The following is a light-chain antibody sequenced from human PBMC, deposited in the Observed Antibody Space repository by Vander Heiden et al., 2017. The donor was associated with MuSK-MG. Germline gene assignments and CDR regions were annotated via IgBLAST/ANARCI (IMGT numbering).Light chain of an antibody. CDR3: QHEGSSPLT. CDR2: GAS. Sequence: EIVLTQSPGTLSLSPGERATLSCRASQSVSSSYLAWYQQKPGQAPRLLIYGASSRTTGIPDRFSGSGSGTDFTLTISRLEPEDFAVYYCQHEGSSPLTFGGGTKVEIK. V-gene: IGKV3-20*01. J-gene: IGKJ4*01. CDR1: QSVSSSY.